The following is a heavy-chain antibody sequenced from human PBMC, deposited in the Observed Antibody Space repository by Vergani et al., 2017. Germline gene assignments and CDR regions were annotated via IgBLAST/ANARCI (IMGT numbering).Heavy chain of an antibody. CDR2: IYTSGST. V-gene: IGHV4-61*02. Sequence: QVQLQESGPGLVKPSQTLSLTCTVSGGSISSGSYYWSWIRQPAGKGLEWIGRIYTSGSTNYNPSLKSRVTMSVDTSKNQFSLKLSSVTAADTAVYYCARDSPLRSGYYREYFQHWGQGTLVTVSS. D-gene: IGHD3-22*01. CDR1: GGSISSGSYY. J-gene: IGHJ1*01. CDR3: ARDSPLRSGYYREYFQH.